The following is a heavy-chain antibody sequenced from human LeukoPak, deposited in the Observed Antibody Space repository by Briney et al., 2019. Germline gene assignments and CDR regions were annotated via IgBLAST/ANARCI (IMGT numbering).Heavy chain of an antibody. J-gene: IGHJ5*02. CDR3: ARDSGRSGPYRHWFDP. CDR2: IYTSGST. CDR1: GGSISSGDYY. Sequence: SQTLSLTCTVSGGSISSGDYYWSWIRQPAGKGLEWIGRIYTSGSTKYNPSLKSRVTISVDTSKNQFSLKLSSVTAADTAVYYCARDSGRSGPYRHWFDPWGQGTLVTVSS. V-gene: IGHV4-61*02. D-gene: IGHD3-3*01.